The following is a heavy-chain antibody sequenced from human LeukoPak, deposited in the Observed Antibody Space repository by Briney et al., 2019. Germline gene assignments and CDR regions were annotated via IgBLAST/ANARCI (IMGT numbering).Heavy chain of an antibody. CDR3: VKEVTGYGYFDY. D-gene: IGHD2-2*03. J-gene: IGHJ4*02. CDR2: LNGGRT. CDR1: GFTFSNYA. V-gene: IGHV3-23*01. Sequence: GGSLRLSCVTSGFTFSNYAMSWVRQAPGKGLEWIAALNGGRTFFQDSVRGRFTISRDNSKNTLYLQLNSLRGDDTAVYYCVKEVTGYGYFDYWGRGTLVTVSS.